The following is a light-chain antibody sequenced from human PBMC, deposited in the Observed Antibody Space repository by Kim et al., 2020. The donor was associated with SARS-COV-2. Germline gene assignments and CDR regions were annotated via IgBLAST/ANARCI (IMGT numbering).Light chain of an antibody. CDR3: AAWDDSLNGRL. CDR1: NSNIGSNS. Sequence: GRRVTISCSRSNSNIGSNSVNWYPQLPGTAPKLLIYYNNQRPSGVPDRFSGSKSGTSASLAISGLQSEDEADYYCAAWDDSLNGRLFGGGTQLTVL. J-gene: IGLJ3*02. CDR2: YNN. V-gene: IGLV1-44*01.